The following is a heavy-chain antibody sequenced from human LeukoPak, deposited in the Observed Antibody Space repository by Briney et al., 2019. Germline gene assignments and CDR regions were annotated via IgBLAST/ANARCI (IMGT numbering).Heavy chain of an antibody. J-gene: IGHJ4*02. CDR2: IIPIFGTA. V-gene: IGHV1-69*05. CDR1: GYTFTDYY. Sequence: GASVKVSCKTSGYTFTDYYMHLVRQAPGQGLEWMGRIIPIFGTANYAQKFQGRVTITTDESTSTAYMELSSLRSEDTAVYYCARERNWNWGVWGQGTLVTVSS. D-gene: IGHD1-7*01. CDR3: ARERNWNWGV.